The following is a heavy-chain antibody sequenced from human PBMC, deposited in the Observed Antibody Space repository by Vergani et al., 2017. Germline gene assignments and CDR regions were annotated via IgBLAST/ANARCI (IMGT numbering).Heavy chain of an antibody. CDR1: GGSISSSSYY. J-gene: IGHJ3*02. Sequence: QLQLQESGPGLVKPSETLSLTCTVSGGSISSSSYYWGWIRQPPGKGLEWIGSIYYSGSTYYNPSLKSRVTISVDTSKNQFSLKLSSVTAADTAVYYCASSYGGIPIAFDIWGQGTMVTVSS. V-gene: IGHV4-39*01. CDR2: IYYSGST. D-gene: IGHD4-23*01. CDR3: ASSYGGIPIAFDI.